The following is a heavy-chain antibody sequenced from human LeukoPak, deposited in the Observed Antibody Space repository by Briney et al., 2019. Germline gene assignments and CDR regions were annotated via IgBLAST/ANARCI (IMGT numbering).Heavy chain of an antibody. CDR1: GFTLSDYY. CDR2: ISSSGSTI. CDR3: ARVYYYDSRLIDY. D-gene: IGHD3-22*01. Sequence: GGSLRLSCAASGFTLSDYYMGWIRQAPGKGLEWVSYISSSGSTIYYADSVKGRFTISRDNAKNSLYLQMNSLRAEDTAVYYCARVYYYDSRLIDYWGQGTLVTVSS. V-gene: IGHV3-11*01. J-gene: IGHJ4*02.